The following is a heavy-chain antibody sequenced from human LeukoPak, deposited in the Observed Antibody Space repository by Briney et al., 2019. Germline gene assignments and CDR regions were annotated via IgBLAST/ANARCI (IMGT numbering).Heavy chain of an antibody. Sequence: ASVKVSCKTSGYTFSNYNINWVRQAPGQGLEWMGWINPYNGNTNYAQNLQGRVTMTTDTSTGTAYMELRSLRSDDTAVYYCARDGYHPLPPGNWGQGTLVTVSS. CDR3: ARDGYHPLPPGN. V-gene: IGHV1-18*01. CDR2: INPYNGNT. J-gene: IGHJ4*02. D-gene: IGHD5-12*01. CDR1: GYTFSNYN.